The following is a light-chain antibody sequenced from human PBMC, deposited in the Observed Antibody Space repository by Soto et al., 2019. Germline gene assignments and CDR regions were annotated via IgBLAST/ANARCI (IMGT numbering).Light chain of an antibody. Sequence: DIQMTQSPSSLSASIGDRITITCRARQGISNYVAWYQQKPGKVPKLLIYAASTLQSGVPSRFSGSGSGTDFTLTISSLQPEDVATYYCQKCDSAPFTFGPGTKVDIK. CDR1: QGISNY. CDR3: QKCDSAPFT. V-gene: IGKV1-27*01. J-gene: IGKJ3*01. CDR2: AAS.